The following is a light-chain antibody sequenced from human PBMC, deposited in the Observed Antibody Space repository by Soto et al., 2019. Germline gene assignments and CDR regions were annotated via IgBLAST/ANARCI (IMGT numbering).Light chain of an antibody. J-gene: IGLJ1*01. V-gene: IGLV2-14*01. Sequence: LTQPASVSGSPGQSITISCTGTSSDVGGYNYVSWHQQHPGKAPKLIICEVINRPSGVSNRFSGSKSGNTASLTISGLQAEDEADYYCSSYTSRSTLVFGTGTKVTVL. CDR2: EVI. CDR1: SSDVGGYNY. CDR3: SSYTSRSTLV.